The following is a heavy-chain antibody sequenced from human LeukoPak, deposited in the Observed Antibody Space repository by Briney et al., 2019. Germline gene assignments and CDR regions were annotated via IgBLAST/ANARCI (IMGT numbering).Heavy chain of an antibody. D-gene: IGHD6-19*01. Sequence: SETLSLTCTVSGGSISNYYWSWIRQPAGKGLEWIGRIYTTGSTDYNPSLKSRVTISVDTSDENQFSLKLNSVTAADTAVYYCARGLAGYSGGDDAFDAWGQGTMVTVSS. V-gene: IGHV4-4*07. CDR1: GGSISNYY. CDR2: IYTTGST. CDR3: ARGLAGYSGGDDAFDA. J-gene: IGHJ3*01.